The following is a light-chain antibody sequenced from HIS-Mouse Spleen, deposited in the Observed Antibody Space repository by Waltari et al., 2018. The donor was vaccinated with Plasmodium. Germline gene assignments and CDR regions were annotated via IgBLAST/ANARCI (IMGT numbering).Light chain of an antibody. V-gene: IGLV2-23*01. CDR2: EGS. J-gene: IGLJ2*01. CDR1: SRDVGSYNL. Sequence: QSALTQPASVSGSPGQSITISCTGTSRDVGSYNLVSWSQQHPGKAPKHMIYEGSKRPSGVSNRFSGSKSGNTASLTISGLQAEDEADYYCCSYAGSRVFGGGTKLTVL. CDR3: CSYAGSRV.